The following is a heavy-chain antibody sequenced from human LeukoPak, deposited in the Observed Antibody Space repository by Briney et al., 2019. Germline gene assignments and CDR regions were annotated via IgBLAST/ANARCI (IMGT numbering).Heavy chain of an antibody. J-gene: IGHJ4*02. CDR3: ATGRGLRLFDY. CDR1: GGSFSGYY. D-gene: IGHD1-14*01. Sequence: SETLSLTCAVYGGSFSGYYWSWIHQPPGKGLEWIGEINHSGSTNYNPSLKSRVTISVDTSKNQFSLKLSSVTAADTAVYYCATGRGLRLFDYWGQGTLVTVSS. V-gene: IGHV4-34*01. CDR2: INHSGST.